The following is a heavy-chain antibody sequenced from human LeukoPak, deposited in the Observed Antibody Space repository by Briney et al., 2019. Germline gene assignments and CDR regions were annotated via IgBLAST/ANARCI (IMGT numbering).Heavy chain of an antibody. J-gene: IGHJ5*02. CDR1: GFTFSSYD. CDR2: ISTAGDT. V-gene: IGHV3-13*01. Sequence: GGSLRLSCAASGFTFSSYDMHWVRPAIGEGLEWVSSISTAGDTYFSGSVKGRFTISRENAKNSLYLQMNSLRVGDTAVYYCARGLPGGLDPWGQGTLVTVSS. D-gene: IGHD2-15*01. CDR3: ARGLPGGLDP.